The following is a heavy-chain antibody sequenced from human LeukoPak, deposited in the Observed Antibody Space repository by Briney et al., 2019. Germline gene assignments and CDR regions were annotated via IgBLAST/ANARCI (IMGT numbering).Heavy chain of an antibody. CDR2: INPNSGGT. D-gene: IGHD3-10*01. V-gene: IGHV1-2*02. CDR3: ARADMVRGVGLFFDRNWFDP. J-gene: IGHJ5*02. Sequence: ASVKVSCKASGYTFTGYYMHWVRQAPGQGLEWMGWINPNSGGTNYAQKFQGRVTMTRDTSIRTAYMELSRLRSDDTAVYYCARADMVRGVGLFFDRNWFDPWGQGTLVTVSS. CDR1: GYTFTGYY.